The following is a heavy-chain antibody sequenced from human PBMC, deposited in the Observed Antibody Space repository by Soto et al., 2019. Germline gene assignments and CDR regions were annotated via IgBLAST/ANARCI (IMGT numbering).Heavy chain of an antibody. D-gene: IGHD3-10*01. CDR2: ISGSGGST. CDR1: GFTFSSYA. Sequence: GGSLRLSCAASGFTFSSYAMSWVRQAPGKGLEWVSAISGSGGSTYYADSVKGRFTISRDNSKNTLYLQMNSLRAEDTAVYYCAKGSYLYYYGSGSYHNWFDPWGQGTLVTVPS. CDR3: AKGSYLYYYGSGSYHNWFDP. V-gene: IGHV3-23*01. J-gene: IGHJ5*02.